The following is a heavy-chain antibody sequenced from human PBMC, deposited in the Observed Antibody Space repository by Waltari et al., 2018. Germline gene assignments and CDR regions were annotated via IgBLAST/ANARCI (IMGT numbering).Heavy chain of an antibody. J-gene: IGHJ4*02. CDR2: VSAYNGNT. D-gene: IGHD1-26*01. V-gene: IGHV1-18*01. Sequence: QVQLVQSGAEVKKPGSSVKVYCKASGGTFSSDAISWVRQAPGQGLEWMGWVSAYNGNTNYAQKLQGRVTMTTDTSTSTAYMELRSLRSDDTAVYYCARGNIVGGATAHFDYWGQGTLVTVSS. CDR1: GGTFSSDA. CDR3: ARGNIVGGATAHFDY.